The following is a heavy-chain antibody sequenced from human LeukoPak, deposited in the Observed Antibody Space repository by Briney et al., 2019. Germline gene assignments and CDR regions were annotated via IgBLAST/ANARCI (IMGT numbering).Heavy chain of an antibody. V-gene: IGHV4-59*01. CDR3: ARWSIVGATNHAFDI. Sequence: KTSETLSLTCTVSGGSISSYYWSWIRQPPGKGLEWIGYIYYSGSTNYNPSLKSRVTISVDTSKNQFSLKLSSVTAADTAVYYCARWSIVGATNHAFDIWGQGTLVTVSS. J-gene: IGHJ3*02. CDR2: IYYSGST. D-gene: IGHD1-26*01. CDR1: GGSISSYY.